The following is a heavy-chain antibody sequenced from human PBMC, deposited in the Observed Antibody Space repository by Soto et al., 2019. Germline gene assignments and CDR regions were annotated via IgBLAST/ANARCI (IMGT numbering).Heavy chain of an antibody. CDR2: IDPRSGGT. V-gene: IGHV1-2*02. Sequence: HVQLVQSGTEVQKPGASVRVSCMVSGYPFTTYYIHWVRQAPGQGLEWMGWIDPRSGGTVYEQKFQGRVTMTRDTSISTVYMDLSGLTYDDTALYYCATDDYGIFPYWGQGSLVTVSS. D-gene: IGHD3-10*01. J-gene: IGHJ4*02. CDR3: ATDDYGIFPY. CDR1: GYPFTTYY.